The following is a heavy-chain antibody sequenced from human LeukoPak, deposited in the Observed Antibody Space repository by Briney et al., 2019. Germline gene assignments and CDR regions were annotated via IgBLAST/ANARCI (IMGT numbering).Heavy chain of an antibody. CDR3: ARDSGSYNGGYY. CDR2: IYTSGST. V-gene: IGHV4-61*02. J-gene: IGHJ4*02. CDR1: GASISSGSYY. D-gene: IGHD1-26*01. Sequence: PSQTLSLTCTVSGASISSGSYYWSWIRQPAGKGLEWIGRIYTSGSTYYNPSLKSRVTISVDTSKNQFSLKLSSVTAADTAVYYCARDSGSYNGGYYWGQGTLVTVSS.